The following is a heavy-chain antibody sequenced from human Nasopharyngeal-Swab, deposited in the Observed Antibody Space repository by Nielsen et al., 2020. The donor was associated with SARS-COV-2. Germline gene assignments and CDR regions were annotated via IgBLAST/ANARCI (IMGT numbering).Heavy chain of an antibody. D-gene: IGHD3-3*01. Sequence: WIRQPPGKGLEWIGYIYYSGSTYYNPSLKSRVTISVDTSKNQFSLKLSSVTAADTAVYYCARGARITIFGVVSQLDVWGQGTTVTRLL. CDR3: ARGARITIFGVVSQLDV. V-gene: IGHV4-31*02. CDR2: IYYSGST. J-gene: IGHJ6*02.